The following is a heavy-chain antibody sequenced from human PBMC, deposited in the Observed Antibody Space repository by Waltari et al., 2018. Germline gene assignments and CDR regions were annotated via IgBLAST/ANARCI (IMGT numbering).Heavy chain of an antibody. CDR3: ARVGDDFWSGYFDY. V-gene: IGHV1-18*04. CDR1: GYTFTSYG. Sequence: QVQLVQSGAEVKKPGASVKVSCKASGYTFTSYGINWVRQAPGQGLEWMGWVRTYNGNTNYAQEVQGRVTMTTDTSTSTAYMELRSLRSDDTAVYYCARVGDDFWSGYFDYWGQGTLVTVSS. J-gene: IGHJ4*02. D-gene: IGHD3-3*01. CDR2: VRTYNGNT.